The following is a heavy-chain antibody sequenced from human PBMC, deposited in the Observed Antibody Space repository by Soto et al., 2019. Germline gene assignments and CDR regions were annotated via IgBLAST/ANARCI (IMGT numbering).Heavy chain of an antibody. CDR3: AAAPDYGDLLDSGGYYYMDV. D-gene: IGHD4-17*01. Sequence: ASVKVSCKASGFTFTSSAMQWVRQARGQRLEWIGWIVVGSGNTNYAQKFQERVTITRDMSTSTAYMELSSLRSEDTAVYYCAAAPDYGDLLDSGGYYYMDVWGKGTTVTVSS. J-gene: IGHJ6*03. V-gene: IGHV1-58*02. CDR1: GFTFTSSA. CDR2: IVVGSGNT.